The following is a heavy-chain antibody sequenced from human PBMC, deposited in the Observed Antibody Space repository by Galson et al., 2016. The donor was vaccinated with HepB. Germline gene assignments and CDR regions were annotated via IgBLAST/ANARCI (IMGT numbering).Heavy chain of an antibody. Sequence: SLRLSCAVSGFTFRSYGMQWVRQAPGKGLEWVAVIWNDGSERHYGDSVKGRFTISSDDSKDMVYLQVNSVRGEDTAAYYCVRWGMLGITLDHWGQGTLVTVSS. CDR2: IWNDGSER. D-gene: IGHD2-8*01. CDR1: GFTFRSYG. V-gene: IGHV3-33*01. CDR3: VRWGMLGITLDH. J-gene: IGHJ5*02.